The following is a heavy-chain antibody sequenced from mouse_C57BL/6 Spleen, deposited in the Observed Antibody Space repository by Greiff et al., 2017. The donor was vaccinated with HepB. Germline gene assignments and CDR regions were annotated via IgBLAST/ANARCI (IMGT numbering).Heavy chain of an antibody. D-gene: IGHD1-1*01. Sequence: EVHLVESGEGLVKPGGSLKLSCAASGFTFSSYAMSWVRQTPEKGLEWVAYISSGGDYIYYADTVKGRFTISRDNARNTLYLQMSSLKSEDTAMYYCTRITTVEGTFAYWGQGTLVTVSA. V-gene: IGHV5-9-1*02. J-gene: IGHJ3*01. CDR1: GFTFSSYA. CDR2: ISSGGDYI. CDR3: TRITTVEGTFAY.